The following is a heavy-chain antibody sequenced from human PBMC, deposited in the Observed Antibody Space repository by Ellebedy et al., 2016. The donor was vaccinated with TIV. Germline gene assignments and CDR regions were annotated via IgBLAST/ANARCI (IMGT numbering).Heavy chain of an antibody. J-gene: IGHJ4*02. V-gene: IGHV3-30-3*01. CDR3: ARGIGSGAWLIDY. CDR2: IPYDGSGQ. CDR1: GFTFSGSA. D-gene: IGHD3-10*01. Sequence: GESLKISCAASGFTFSGSAMHWVRQAPGKGLEWVAVIPYDGSGQHYRDSLKGRFTISRDNSKNTLYLQMNSLRVDDTAVYYCARGIGSGAWLIDYWGQGTLVSVSS.